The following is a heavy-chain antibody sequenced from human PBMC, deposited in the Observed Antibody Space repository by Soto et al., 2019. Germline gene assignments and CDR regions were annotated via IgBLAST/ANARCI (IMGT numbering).Heavy chain of an antibody. CDR2: IYYSGST. J-gene: IGHJ6*02. Sequence: SETLSLTCTVSGGSISSYYWSWIRQPPGKGLEWIGYIYYSGSTNYNPPLKSRVTISVDTSKNQFSLKLSSVTAADTAVYYCARLRLGELSHHYYYYYGMDVWGQGTTVTVSS. CDR1: GGSISSYY. D-gene: IGHD3-16*02. V-gene: IGHV4-59*01. CDR3: ARLRLGELSHHYYYYYGMDV.